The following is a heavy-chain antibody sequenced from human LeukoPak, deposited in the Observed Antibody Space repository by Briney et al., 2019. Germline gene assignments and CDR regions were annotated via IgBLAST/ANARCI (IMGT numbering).Heavy chain of an antibody. CDR2: ISSSSSYI. D-gene: IGHD3-9*01. J-gene: IGHJ3*02. V-gene: IGHV3-21*01. CDR3: ERDTRVDDYDTLTGYYMDSAGYDAFDI. Sequence: GGSLRLSCAASGFTFSSYSMNWVRQAPGKGLDWVASISSSSSYIYYADSVKGRFTISRDNAKNSLYLEINSLRDEATDVYYCERDTRVDDYDTLTGYYMDSAGYDAFDIWGQGTMVTVSS. CDR1: GFTFSSYS.